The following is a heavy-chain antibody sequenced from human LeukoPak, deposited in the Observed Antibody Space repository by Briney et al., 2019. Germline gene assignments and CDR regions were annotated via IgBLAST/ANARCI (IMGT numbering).Heavy chain of an antibody. CDR3: ARRGEAAAIQPSVEPPFDY. CDR1: GGSISSSSYY. J-gene: IGHJ4*02. CDR2: IYYSGST. V-gene: IGHV4-39*01. Sequence: SETLSLTCTVSGGSISSSSYYWGWIRQPPGKGLEWIGSIYYSGSTYYNPSLKSRVTISVNTSKNQFSLKLSSVTAADTAVYYCARRGEAAAIQPSVEPPFDYWGQGTLVTVSS. D-gene: IGHD6-13*01.